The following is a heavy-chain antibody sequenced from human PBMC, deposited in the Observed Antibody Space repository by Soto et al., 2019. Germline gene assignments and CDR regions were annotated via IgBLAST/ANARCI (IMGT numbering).Heavy chain of an antibody. CDR2: MNPNSGNI. Sequence: QVQLVQSGAEVKKPGASVKVSCQASGYTFTSKDINWVRQATGQGLEWVGWMNPNSGNIGYAQKFQGRITMTRDISISTAYMEPSSLRSEDTAVYYCATCSGVSCYAEYWGQGTLVTVSS. D-gene: IGHD2-2*01. V-gene: IGHV1-8*01. CDR1: GYTFTSKD. J-gene: IGHJ4*02. CDR3: ATCSGVSCYAEY.